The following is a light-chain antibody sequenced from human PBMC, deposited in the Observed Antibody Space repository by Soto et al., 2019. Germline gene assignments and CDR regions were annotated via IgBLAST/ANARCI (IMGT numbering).Light chain of an antibody. CDR1: QRVSSRS. CDR3: RHYWSSNT. CDR2: GSS. J-gene: IGKJ2*01. V-gene: IGKV3-20*01. Sequence: EIVLTQSPGPLSLSPGERATLSCRASQRVSSRSLAWYQQKGSQAHRLLIYGSSRRATGLADRFSGSWSGTDLTITISRLEPEEFAVYYCRHYWSSNTFGQGNNLEIK.